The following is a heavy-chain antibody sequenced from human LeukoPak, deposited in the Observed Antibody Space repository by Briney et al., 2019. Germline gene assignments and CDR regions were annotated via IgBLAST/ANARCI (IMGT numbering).Heavy chain of an antibody. J-gene: IGHJ6*02. CDR1: GGSISSYY. Sequence: SETLSLTCTVSGGSISSYYWSWIRQPPGKGLEWIGYIYYSGSTNYNPSLKSRVTISVDTSKNQFSLKLSSVTAADTAVYYCARDRRVRGVIIFPMDVWGQGTTVTVSS. CDR2: IYYSGST. V-gene: IGHV4-59*01. CDR3: ARDRRVRGVIIFPMDV. D-gene: IGHD3-10*01.